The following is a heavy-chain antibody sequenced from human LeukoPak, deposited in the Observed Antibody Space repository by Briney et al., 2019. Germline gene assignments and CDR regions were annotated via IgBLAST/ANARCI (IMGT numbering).Heavy chain of an antibody. Sequence: GASVKVSCKASGGTFSSYAISWVRQAPGQGLEWMGGIIPIFGTANYAQKFQGRVTITADEPTSTAYMELSSLRSEDTAVYYCAREYSGYEFPFDYWGQGTLVTVSS. J-gene: IGHJ4*02. D-gene: IGHD5-12*01. V-gene: IGHV1-69*13. CDR3: AREYSGYEFPFDY. CDR2: IIPIFGTA. CDR1: GGTFSSYA.